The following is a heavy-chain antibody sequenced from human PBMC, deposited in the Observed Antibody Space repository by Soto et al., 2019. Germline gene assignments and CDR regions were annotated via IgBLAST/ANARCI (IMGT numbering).Heavy chain of an antibody. CDR1: GDSVSRSRYY. J-gene: IGHJ5*02. CDR2: IYYSGST. Sequence: QLQLQESGPGLVKPSETLSLTCTVSGDSVSRSRYYWGWIRQSPGKGLEWIGSIYYSGSTYYNPSLTSRISLSIDTSKNQFSLKVNSMTAADTAVYYCATEGGIVDANWFGPWGQGVLVTVSA. D-gene: IGHD1-26*01. V-gene: IGHV4-39*02. CDR3: ATEGGIVDANWFGP.